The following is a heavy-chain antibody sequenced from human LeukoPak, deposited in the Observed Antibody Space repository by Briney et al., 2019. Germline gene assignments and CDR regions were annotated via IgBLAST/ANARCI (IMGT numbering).Heavy chain of an antibody. J-gene: IGHJ4*02. D-gene: IGHD2-21*02. CDR3: TREAVTANGYFDY. Sequence: GGSLRLSCAASGFTFSNAWMTWVRRAPGKGLEWVGRIKSKTDGGTTDYAAPVKGRFTISRDDSKNTLYLQMNSLKTEDTAVYYCTREAVTANGYFDYWGQGTLVTVSS. CDR1: GFTFSNAW. V-gene: IGHV3-15*01. CDR2: IKSKTDGGTT.